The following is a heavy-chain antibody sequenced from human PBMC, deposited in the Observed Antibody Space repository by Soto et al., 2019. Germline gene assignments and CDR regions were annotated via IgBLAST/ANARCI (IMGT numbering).Heavy chain of an antibody. V-gene: IGHV1-69*04. Sequence: GASVKVSCKASGYNFTSYFMHWVRQAPGQGLEWMGRIIPILGIANYAQKFQGRVTITADKSTSTAYMELSSLRSEDTAVYYCARDGNDGVDPWGQGTLVTVSS. CDR1: GYNFTSYF. D-gene: IGHD1-1*01. CDR3: ARDGNDGVDP. CDR2: IIPILGIA. J-gene: IGHJ5*02.